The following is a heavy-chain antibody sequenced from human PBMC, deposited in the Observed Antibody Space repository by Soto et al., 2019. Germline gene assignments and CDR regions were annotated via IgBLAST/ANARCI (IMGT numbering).Heavy chain of an antibody. J-gene: IGHJ4*02. CDR3: ARVPFFIAAAGTYFDY. Sequence: GGSLRLSCAASGFTFSSYAMHWVRQAPGKGLEWVAVISYDGSNKYYADSVKGRFTISRDNSKNTLSLQMNSLRAEDTAVYYCARVPFFIAAAGTYFDYWGQGTLVTVSS. CDR2: ISYDGSNK. V-gene: IGHV3-30-3*01. CDR1: GFTFSSYA. D-gene: IGHD6-13*01.